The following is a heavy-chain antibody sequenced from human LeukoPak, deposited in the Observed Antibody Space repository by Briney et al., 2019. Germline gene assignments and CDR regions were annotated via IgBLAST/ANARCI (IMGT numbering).Heavy chain of an antibody. CDR2: VNPDSGGT. Sequence: ASVKVSCKASGYTFTGYFIHCVRQGPGQGLEWMGWVNPDSGGTHYAQNFQGRVTMTRETSITTAFMELSSLTSDDMAMYYCARTMSYHWRIDYWGQGTLVTVSS. V-gene: IGHV1-2*02. D-gene: IGHD3-16*02. J-gene: IGHJ4*02. CDR1: GYTFTGYF. CDR3: ARTMSYHWRIDY.